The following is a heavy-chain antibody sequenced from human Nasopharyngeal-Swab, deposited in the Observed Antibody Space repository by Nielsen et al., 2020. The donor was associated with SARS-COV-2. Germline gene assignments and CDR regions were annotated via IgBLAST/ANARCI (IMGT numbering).Heavy chain of an antibody. CDR3: ADPPFSEY. CDR1: GFTFSTHA. J-gene: IGHJ4*02. Sequence: SCAASGFTFSTHAMTWVRQAPGKGLEWVSTIDAGGANTFYADSVKGRFTLPRDNSKNTLYWQRNSLRADDTAVYYCADPPFSEYWGQGTLVTVSS. CDR2: IDAGGANT. V-gene: IGHV3-23*01.